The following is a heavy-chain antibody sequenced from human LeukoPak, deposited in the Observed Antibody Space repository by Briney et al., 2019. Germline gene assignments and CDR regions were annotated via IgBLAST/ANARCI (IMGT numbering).Heavy chain of an antibody. CDR3: AKDDGYSSGWDTYYYMDV. V-gene: IGHV3-43*02. Sequence: GGSLRLSCAASGFTFDDHAMHWVRQAPGKGLEWVSLISGDGGSTYYADSVKGRFTISRDNSKNSLYLQMNSLRTEDTALYYCAKDDGYSSGWDTYYYMDVWGKGTTVTVSS. CDR1: GFTFDDHA. D-gene: IGHD6-19*01. CDR2: ISGDGGST. J-gene: IGHJ6*03.